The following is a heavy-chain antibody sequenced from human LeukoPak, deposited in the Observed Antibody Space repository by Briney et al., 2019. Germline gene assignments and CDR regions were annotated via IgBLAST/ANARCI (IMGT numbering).Heavy chain of an antibody. Sequence: SETLSLTCTVSGGSIGSGGYYWSWIRQPPGKGLEWIGYIYHSGSTYYNPSLKSRVTISVDTSKNQFSLKLTSVTAADTAVYYCATVLWFGSYYFDYWGQGTLVTVSS. CDR2: IYHSGST. J-gene: IGHJ4*02. CDR3: ATVLWFGSYYFDY. V-gene: IGHV4-30-2*01. D-gene: IGHD3-10*01. CDR1: GGSIGSGGYY.